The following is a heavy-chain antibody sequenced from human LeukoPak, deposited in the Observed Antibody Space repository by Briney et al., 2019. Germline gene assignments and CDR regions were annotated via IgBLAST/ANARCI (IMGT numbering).Heavy chain of an antibody. CDR1: GGSFSGYY. CDR2: INHSGST. V-gene: IGHV4-34*01. J-gene: IGHJ4*02. Sequence: SETLSLTCAVYGGSFSGYYWSWIRQPPGKGLEWIGEINHSGSTNYNPSLKSRVTISVDTSKNQFSLKLSSVTAADTAVYYCARLYGSGSYHYLDYWGQGTLVTVSS. CDR3: ARLYGSGSYHYLDY. D-gene: IGHD3-10*01.